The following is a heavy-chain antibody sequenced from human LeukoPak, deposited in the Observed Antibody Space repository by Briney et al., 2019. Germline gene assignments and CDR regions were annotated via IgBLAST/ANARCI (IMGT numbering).Heavy chain of an antibody. V-gene: IGHV3-30*02. D-gene: IGHD3-10*01. Sequence: GGSLRLSCAASGFTFSSYGIHWVRQAPGKGLDWVAYIRNDASNTYYADSVKGRFSISRDNSKNTVYLQMNSLIPEDTAVYYCAKRAGSAWSAGAWGQGTLVTVSS. CDR1: GFTFSSYG. CDR2: IRNDASNT. J-gene: IGHJ5*02. CDR3: AKRAGSAWSAGA.